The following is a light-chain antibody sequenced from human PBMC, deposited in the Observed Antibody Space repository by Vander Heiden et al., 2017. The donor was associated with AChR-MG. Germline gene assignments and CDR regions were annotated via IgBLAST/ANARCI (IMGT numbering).Light chain of an antibody. CDR2: YDS. CDR3: QVWDSSGDPNWV. Sequence: SYVLTQPPSVSVAPGKTARITWGGNNIGSKMWHWYQRKPGQTPVLVIYYDSDRPSGIPERFSGSNSGNTATLTISRVEAGDEADYYCQVWDSSGDPNWVFGGGTKLTVL. V-gene: IGLV3-21*04. CDR1: NIGSKM. J-gene: IGLJ3*02.